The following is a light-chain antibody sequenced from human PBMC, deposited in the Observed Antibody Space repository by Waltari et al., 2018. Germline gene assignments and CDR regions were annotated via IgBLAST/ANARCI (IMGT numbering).Light chain of an antibody. V-gene: IGKV6D-21*02. CDR1: QSIGSR. J-gene: IGKJ1*01. CDR2: YAS. CDR3: HQIASLPRT. Sequence: EIVLTQSPDFQSVTPEEKVTITCRASQSIGSRLHWYQQKTNQSPKVLIKYASQSISGVPSSFSGSGSGTDFTLTINSLEAEDAAVYYCHQIASLPRTFGPGTKVEIK.